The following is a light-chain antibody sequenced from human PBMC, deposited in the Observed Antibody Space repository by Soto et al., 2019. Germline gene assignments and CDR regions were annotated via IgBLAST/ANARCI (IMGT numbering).Light chain of an antibody. CDR3: QEYGSSPLT. CDR1: QSVSSSY. Sequence: DIVLTQSPGTLSLSPGERATLPCRASQSVSSSYLAWYQQKPGQAPRLLIYGASSRATGIPDRFSGSGSGTDFTLAIRRLEPEDFAVYYCQEYGSSPLTFGGGTKVEIK. CDR2: GAS. J-gene: IGKJ4*01. V-gene: IGKV3-20*01.